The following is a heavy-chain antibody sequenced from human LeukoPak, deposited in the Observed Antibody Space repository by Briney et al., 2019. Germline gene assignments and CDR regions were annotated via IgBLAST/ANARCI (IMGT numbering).Heavy chain of an antibody. J-gene: IGHJ4*02. CDR3: ARVAAPGTYYFDL. V-gene: IGHV3-11*05. CDR1: GFTFSDSY. D-gene: IGHD6-13*01. CDR2: ITGTGIHT. Sequence: GGPLRLSCAASGFTFSDSYMSWIRQAPGKGLEWVAYITGTGIHTEYADSVKGRFTISRDNAKNSLFLLINSLRAEDTAVYFCARVAAPGTYYFDLGGQDTGVTVSS.